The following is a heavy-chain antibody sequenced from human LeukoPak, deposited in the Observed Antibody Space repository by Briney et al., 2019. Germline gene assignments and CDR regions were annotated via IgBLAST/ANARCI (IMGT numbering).Heavy chain of an antibody. D-gene: IGHD6-13*01. J-gene: IGHJ4*02. CDR1: GGTFSSYA. CDR2: IIPIFGTA. CDR3: ARVDIAARAFDY. V-gene: IGHV1-69*05. Sequence: EASVKVSCKASGGTFSSYAISWVRQAPGQGHEWMGGIIPIFGTANYAQKFQGRVTITTDESTSTAYMELSSLRSEDTAVYYCARVDIAARAFDYWGQGTLVTVSS.